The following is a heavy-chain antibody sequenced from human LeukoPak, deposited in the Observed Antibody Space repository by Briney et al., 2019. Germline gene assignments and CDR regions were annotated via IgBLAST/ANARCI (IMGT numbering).Heavy chain of an antibody. CDR3: AREEEGYYYGSGSYFDR. CDR1: GFTFSSYW. J-gene: IGHJ5*02. V-gene: IGHV3-7*03. D-gene: IGHD3-10*01. Sequence: AGGSLRLSCAASGFTFSSYWMSWVRQAPGKGLEWVANIKQDGSEKYYVESVKGRFTISRDNAKNSLYLQMNSLRAEDTAVYYCAREEEGYYYGSGSYFDRWGQGTLVTVSS. CDR2: IKQDGSEK.